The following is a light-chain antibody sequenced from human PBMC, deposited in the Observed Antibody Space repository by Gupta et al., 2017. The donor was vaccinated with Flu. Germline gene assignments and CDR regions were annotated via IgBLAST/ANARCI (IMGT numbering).Light chain of an antibody. CDR3: QQSSLSPWT. CDR1: QSIGNY. CDR2: AAF. V-gene: IGKV1-39*01. Sequence: DIQVTQSPSSLSASVGDRVTITCRASQSIGNYLNWYQQMPERAPKLLIYAAFTLQSGVPSRFSGSGSGTDFTLTISSLQPEDFGTYWCQQSSLSPWTFGPGTTVEI. J-gene: IGKJ1*01.